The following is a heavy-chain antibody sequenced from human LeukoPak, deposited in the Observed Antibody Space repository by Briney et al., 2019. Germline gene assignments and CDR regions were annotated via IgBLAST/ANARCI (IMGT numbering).Heavy chain of an antibody. Sequence: SETLSLTCAVSGGSISSSNWWSWVRQPPGKGLEWIGEAYHSGSTNYNPSLKSRVTITVDKSKNQFSLELSSVTAADTAVYYCARSGPSRLDYWGQGTLVTIPS. D-gene: IGHD6-25*01. J-gene: IGHJ4*02. CDR1: GGSISSSNW. CDR3: ARSGPSRLDY. CDR2: AYHSGST. V-gene: IGHV4-4*02.